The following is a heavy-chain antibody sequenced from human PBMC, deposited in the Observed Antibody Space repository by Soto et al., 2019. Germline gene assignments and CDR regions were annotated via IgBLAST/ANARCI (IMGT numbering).Heavy chain of an antibody. CDR2: IKEDGSEK. V-gene: IGHV3-7*01. D-gene: IGHD4-17*01. CDR1: GFSFSSYW. J-gene: IGHJ4*02. Sequence: EVQLVESGGGLVQPGGSLRLSCGASGFSFSSYWMGWVRQAPGKGLEWVANIKEDGSEKYCVDSVKGRFTISRDHGKKSLYLQMNSLRAEDTAVYYCAKGLFYGGDFDSWGQGTLVTVSS. CDR3: AKGLFYGGDFDS.